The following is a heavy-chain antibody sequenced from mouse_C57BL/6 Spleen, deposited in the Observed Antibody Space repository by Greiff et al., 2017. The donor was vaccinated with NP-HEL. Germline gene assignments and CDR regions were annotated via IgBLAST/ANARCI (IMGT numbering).Heavy chain of an antibody. J-gene: IGHJ2*01. CDR1: GFTFSSYG. D-gene: IGHD1-1*01. Sequence: EVHLVESGGDLVKPGGSLKLSCAASGFTFSSYGMSWVRQTPDKRLEWVATISSGGSYTYYPDSVKGRFTISRDNAKNTLYLQMSSLKSEDTAMYYCARHGITTVVAYYFDYWGQGTTLTVSS. CDR2: ISSGGSYT. V-gene: IGHV5-6*01. CDR3: ARHGITTVVAYYFDY.